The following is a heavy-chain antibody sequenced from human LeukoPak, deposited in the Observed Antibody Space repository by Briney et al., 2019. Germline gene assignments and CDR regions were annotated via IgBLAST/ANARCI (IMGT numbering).Heavy chain of an antibody. J-gene: IGHJ5*02. D-gene: IGHD1-14*01. CDR1: GYTFTSYG. CDR2: VHPNSGNT. V-gene: IGHV1-8*02. CDR3: ARGPRNDP. Sequence: ASVKVSCKASGYTFTSYGISWVRQAPGQGLERMGWVHPNSGNTACAQKFQGRVTMTRDTSISTAYMELSGLRSDDAAVYFCARGPRNDPWGQGTLVTVSS.